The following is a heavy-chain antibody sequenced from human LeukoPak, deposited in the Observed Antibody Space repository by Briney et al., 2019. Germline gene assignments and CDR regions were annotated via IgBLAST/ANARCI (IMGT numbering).Heavy chain of an antibody. CDR2: IRYDGSNK. D-gene: IGHD3-22*01. CDR1: GFTFSSYG. V-gene: IGHV3-30*02. J-gene: IGHJ4*02. CDR3: ATVGGGGYYYRYIDY. Sequence: GGSLRLSCAASGFTFSSYGMHWVRQAPGKGLEWVALIRYDGSNKYYVDSVKGRFTVSRDNSKNTLNLQMNSLRAEDTAVYYCATVGGGGYYYRYIDYWGQGTLVTVSS.